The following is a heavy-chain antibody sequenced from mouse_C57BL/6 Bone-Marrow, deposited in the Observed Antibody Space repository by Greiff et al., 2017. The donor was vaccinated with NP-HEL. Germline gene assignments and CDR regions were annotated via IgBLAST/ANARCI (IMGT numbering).Heavy chain of an antibody. CDR3: ARDQYYGSSYWFAY. D-gene: IGHD1-1*01. J-gene: IGHJ3*01. CDR2: ISDGGSYT. Sequence: EVQVVESGGGLVKPGGSLKLSCAASGFTFSSYAMSWVRQTPEKRLEWVATISDGGSYTYYPDNVKGRFTISRDNAKNNLYLQMSHLKSEDTAMYYWARDQYYGSSYWFAYWGQGTLVTVSA. V-gene: IGHV5-4*01. CDR1: GFTFSSYA.